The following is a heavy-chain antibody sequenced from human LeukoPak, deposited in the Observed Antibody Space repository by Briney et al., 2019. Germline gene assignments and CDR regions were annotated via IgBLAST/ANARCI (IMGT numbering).Heavy chain of an antibody. V-gene: IGHV3-30*03. CDR1: GFTFSSYG. CDR2: ISYDGSNK. D-gene: IGHD5-24*01. Sequence: PGRSLRLSCAASGFTFSSYGMHWVRQAPGKGLEWEAVISYDGSNKYYADSVKGRFTISRDNSKNTLYLQMNSLRAEDTAVYYCAISRRDGYIDYWGQGTLVTVSS. J-gene: IGHJ4*02. CDR3: AISRRDGYIDY.